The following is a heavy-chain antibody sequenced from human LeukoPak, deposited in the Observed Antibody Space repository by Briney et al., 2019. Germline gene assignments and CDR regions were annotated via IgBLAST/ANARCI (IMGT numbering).Heavy chain of an antibody. CDR2: ISWNSGSI. V-gene: IGHV3-9*01. Sequence: PGGSLRLSCAASGFTFDDYAMHWVRQAPGKGLEWVSGISWNSGSIGYADSVKGRFTISRDNAKNSLYLQMNSLRAEDTAVYYCARVRARSYCSSTSCYGYWGQGTLVTVSS. J-gene: IGHJ4*02. CDR1: GFTFDDYA. CDR3: ARVRARSYCSSTSCYGY. D-gene: IGHD2-2*01.